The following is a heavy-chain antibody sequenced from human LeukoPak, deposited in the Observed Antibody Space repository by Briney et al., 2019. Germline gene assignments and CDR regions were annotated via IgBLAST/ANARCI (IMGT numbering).Heavy chain of an antibody. Sequence: GASVKVSCKASGYTFTSYDINWVRQATGQGLEWMGGIIPIFGTANYAQKFQGRVTLTRDTSTSTVYMELNSLRSEDTAVYYCARDRRVSTAGFTFDYWGQGTLVTVSS. CDR3: ARDRRVSTAGFTFDY. D-gene: IGHD6-13*01. CDR1: GYTFTSYD. CDR2: IIPIFGTA. V-gene: IGHV1-69*05. J-gene: IGHJ4*02.